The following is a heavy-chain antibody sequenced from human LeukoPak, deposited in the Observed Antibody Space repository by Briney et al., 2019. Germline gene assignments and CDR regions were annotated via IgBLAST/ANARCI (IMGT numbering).Heavy chain of an antibody. J-gene: IGHJ4*02. V-gene: IGHV1-24*01. CDR3: ATEGKIVRGVYTDY. Sequence: ASVKVSCKVSGYTLTELSMHWVRQAPGKGLEWMGRFDPEDGDTIYAQKFRGRVTMTADTSRDTVYMELSSLRSEDTAVYYCATEGKIVRGVYTDYWGQGTLVTVSS. D-gene: IGHD3-10*02. CDR1: GYTLTELS. CDR2: FDPEDGDT.